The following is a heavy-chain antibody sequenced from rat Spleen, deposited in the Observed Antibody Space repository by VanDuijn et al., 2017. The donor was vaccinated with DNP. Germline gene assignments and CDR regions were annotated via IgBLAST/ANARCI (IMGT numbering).Heavy chain of an antibody. CDR2: INGAGNT. CDR1: GYSITSHFR. D-gene: IGHD5-1*01. J-gene: IGHJ2*01. V-gene: IGHV3-3*01. Sequence: EVQLQESGPGLVKPSQSLSLTCSVTGYSITSHFRWSWIRKFPGNKLEWMGYINGAGNTTYNPSLKSRITITRDTSKNQFFLQVNSVTTEDSATYYCAIQLGVFDYWGQGVLVTVSS. CDR3: AIQLGVFDY.